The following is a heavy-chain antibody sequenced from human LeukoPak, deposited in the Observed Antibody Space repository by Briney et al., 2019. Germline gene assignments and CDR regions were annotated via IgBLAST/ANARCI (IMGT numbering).Heavy chain of an antibody. CDR3: ARVEGSSRVSYYMDV. D-gene: IGHD2-2*01. CDR1: GGSISSYY. Sequence: PSETLPLTCTVSGGSISSYYWSWIRQPPGKGLEWIGYIYYSGSTNYNPSLKSRVTISVDTSKNQFSLKLSSVTAADTAVYYCARVEGSSRVSYYMDVWGKGTTVTVSS. CDR2: IYYSGST. J-gene: IGHJ6*03. V-gene: IGHV4-59*01.